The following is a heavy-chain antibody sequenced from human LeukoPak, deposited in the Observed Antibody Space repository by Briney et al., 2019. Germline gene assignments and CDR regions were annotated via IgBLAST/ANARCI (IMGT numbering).Heavy chain of an antibody. J-gene: IGHJ6*03. CDR1: GFTFSSYA. D-gene: IGHD3-9*01. CDR3: ARDSVPHYDILYYMDV. CDR2: TSYDGGNK. Sequence: GGSLRLSCEASGFTFSSYAMHWVRQVPGKGLEWMAVTSYDGGNKYYADSVKGRFTISRDNSKNTLYLQINSLRTEDTAVYYCARDSVPHYDILYYMDVWGKGTTVTVSS. V-gene: IGHV3-30*04.